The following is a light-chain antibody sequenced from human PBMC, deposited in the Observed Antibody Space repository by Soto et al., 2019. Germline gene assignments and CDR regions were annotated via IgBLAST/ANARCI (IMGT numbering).Light chain of an antibody. CDR3: SSYTTSSTLV. Sequence: QSVLTQPASVSGSPGQSITISCAGTSSDVGIYNYVSWYQQHPGRAPKLMIYEVSNRPSGVSHRFSGSKSGNTASLTISGLQAEDEADYYCSSYTTSSTLVFGTGTKLTVL. V-gene: IGLV2-14*01. CDR2: EVS. J-gene: IGLJ1*01. CDR1: SSDVGIYNY.